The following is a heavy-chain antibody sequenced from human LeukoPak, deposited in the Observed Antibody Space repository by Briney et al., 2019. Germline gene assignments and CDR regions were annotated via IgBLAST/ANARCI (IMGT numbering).Heavy chain of an antibody. V-gene: IGHV3-33*06. D-gene: IGHD3-22*01. CDR3: AKDSGDSSGYYDH. Sequence: PGGSLRLSCAASGFTFSSYGMHWVRQAPGKGLEWVAVIWYDASNKYYADSVKGRFTISRDNSKNTLYLQMNSLRAEDTAVYYCAKDSGDSSGYYDHWGQGTLVTVSS. J-gene: IGHJ4*02. CDR2: IWYDASNK. CDR1: GFTFSSYG.